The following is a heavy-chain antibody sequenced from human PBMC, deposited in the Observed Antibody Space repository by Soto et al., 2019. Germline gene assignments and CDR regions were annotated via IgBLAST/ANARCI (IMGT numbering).Heavy chain of an antibody. CDR3: ARVFYSSGWYIDY. V-gene: IGHV4-59*01. J-gene: IGHJ4*02. CDR1: GGSISSYY. CDR2: IYHSGST. D-gene: IGHD6-19*01. Sequence: PSETLSLTCTVSGGSISSYYWSWIRQPPGKGLEWIGYIYHSGSTNYNPSLKSRVTISVDTSKNQFSLKLSSVTAADTAVYYCARVFYSSGWYIDYWGQGTLVTVSS.